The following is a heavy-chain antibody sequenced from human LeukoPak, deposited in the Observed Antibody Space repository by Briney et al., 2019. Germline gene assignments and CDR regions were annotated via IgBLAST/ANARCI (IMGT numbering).Heavy chain of an antibody. CDR3: AKGLVGAPAYFQH. J-gene: IGHJ1*01. Sequence: GGSLRLSCAASGFTFSSYAMSWVRQAPGKGLEWVSAISGSGGSTYYAESVKGRFTISRDNSKNTLYLQMNSLRAEDTAVYYCAKGLVGAPAYFQHWGQGTLVTVSS. V-gene: IGHV3-23*01. D-gene: IGHD1-26*01. CDR2: ISGSGGST. CDR1: GFTFSSYA.